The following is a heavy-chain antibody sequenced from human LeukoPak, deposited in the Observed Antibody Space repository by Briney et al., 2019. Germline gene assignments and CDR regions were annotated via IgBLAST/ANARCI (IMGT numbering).Heavy chain of an antibody. CDR3: ARDSPMDWNYSRDSYYMDV. Sequence: SQTLSLTCAISGDSVSSNSAAWNWIRQSPSRGLEWLGRTYYRSKWYNDYAVSVKSRITINPDTSKNQFSLQLNSVTPEDTAVYYCARDSPMDWNYSRDSYYMDVWGIGTTVTVSS. V-gene: IGHV6-1*01. CDR2: TYYRSKWYN. J-gene: IGHJ6*03. D-gene: IGHD1-7*01. CDR1: GDSVSSNSAA.